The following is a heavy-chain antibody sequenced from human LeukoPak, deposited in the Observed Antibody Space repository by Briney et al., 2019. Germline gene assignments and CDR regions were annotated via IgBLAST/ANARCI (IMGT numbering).Heavy chain of an antibody. CDR2: INHSGST. J-gene: IGHJ4*02. CDR3: ARGRNGDYAD. V-gene: IGHV4-34*01. Sequence: SETLSLTCAVYGGSFSGYYWGWIRQPPGKGLEWIGEINHSGSTNYNPSLKSRVTISVDTSKNQFSLKLSSVTAADTAVYYCARGRNGDYADWGQGTLVAVSS. D-gene: IGHD4-17*01. CDR1: GGSFSGYY.